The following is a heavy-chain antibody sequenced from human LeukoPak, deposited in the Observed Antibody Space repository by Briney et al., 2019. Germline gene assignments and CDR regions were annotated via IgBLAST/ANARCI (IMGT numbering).Heavy chain of an antibody. J-gene: IGHJ6*02. V-gene: IGHV3-30-3*01. CDR1: GFTFSSYT. Sequence: GGSLRLSCAASGFTFSSYTMHWVRQAPGKGLEWVAVISCDGSNKYYADSVKGRFTISRDNSKNTLYLQMNSLRAEDTAVYYCARGLHYYYYGMDVWGQGTTVTVSS. CDR2: ISCDGSNK. CDR3: ARGLHYYYYGMDV. D-gene: IGHD3-10*01.